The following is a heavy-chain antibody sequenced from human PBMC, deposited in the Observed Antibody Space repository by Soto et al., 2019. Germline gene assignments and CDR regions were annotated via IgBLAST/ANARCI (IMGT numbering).Heavy chain of an antibody. CDR2: IYYSGST. J-gene: IGHJ4*02. Sequence: SETLSLTCTVSGGSISSSSYYWGWIRQPPGKGLEWTGSIYYSGSTYYNPSLKSRVTISVDTPKNQFSLKLSSVTAADTAVYYCARHGGILRYFDWLLWGQGTLVTVSS. CDR3: ARHGGILRYFDWLL. V-gene: IGHV4-39*01. CDR1: GGSISSSSYY. D-gene: IGHD3-9*01.